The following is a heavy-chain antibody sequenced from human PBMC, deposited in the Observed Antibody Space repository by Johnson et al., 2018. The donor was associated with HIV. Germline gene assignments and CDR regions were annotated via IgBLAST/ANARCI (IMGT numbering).Heavy chain of an antibody. CDR2: IQSDGDNK. CDR3: AKPRQPSDAFDI. CDR1: GFTFSNYA. D-gene: IGHD6-13*01. J-gene: IGHJ3*02. Sequence: QVQLVESGGGVVQPGRSLRLSCAASGFTFSNYAIHWVRQAPGKGLEWVAFIQSDGDNKYYAESGKGRFTISRDTSKNTLFLQMNSLRAEDTAVYYCAKPRQPSDAFDIWGQGTMVTVSS. V-gene: IGHV3-30*02.